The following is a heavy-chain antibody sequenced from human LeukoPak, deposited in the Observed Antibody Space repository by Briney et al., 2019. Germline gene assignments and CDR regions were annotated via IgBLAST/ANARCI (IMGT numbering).Heavy chain of an antibody. D-gene: IGHD2-15*01. CDR2: IYPGDSDT. CDR1: GYSFTSYW. J-gene: IGHJ5*02. CDR3: ARSRPAGPQDRGWFDP. V-gene: IGHV5-51*01. Sequence: GESLKISCKGSGYSFTSYWIGWVRQMPGKGLEWMGFIYPGDSDTRYSPSFQGQVTISADKSISTAYLQWSSLKASDTAMYYCARSRPAGPQDRGWFDPWGQGTLVTVSS.